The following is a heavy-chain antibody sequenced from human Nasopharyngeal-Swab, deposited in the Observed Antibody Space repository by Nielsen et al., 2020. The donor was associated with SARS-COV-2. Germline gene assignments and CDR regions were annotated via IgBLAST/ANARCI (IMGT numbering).Heavy chain of an antibody. CDR1: GFTLDTYS. CDR3: ARRNPWGWDFDY. Sequence: GESLKISCEASGFTLDTYSMNWVRQAPGKGLEGVSYISSSRTTIYYADSVKGRFTISRDDAKNSLYLQMNSLKVDDTAVYYCARRNPWGWDFDYWGQGTLVTVSS. J-gene: IGHJ4*02. V-gene: IGHV3-48*04. D-gene: IGHD3-16*01. CDR2: ISSSRTTI.